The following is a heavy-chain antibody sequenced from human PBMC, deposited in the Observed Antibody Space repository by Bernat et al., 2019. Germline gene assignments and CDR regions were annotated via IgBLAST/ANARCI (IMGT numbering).Heavy chain of an antibody. Sequence: QVTLKESGPVLVKPTETLTLTCTVSGFSLSNARMGVSWIRQPPGKALEWLAHIFSNDEKSYSTSLKSRLTISKDTSKSQVVLTMTNMDPVDTATYYCAQGYSSGWYLYYYMDVWGKGTTVTVSS. D-gene: IGHD6-19*01. J-gene: IGHJ6*03. CDR1: GFSLSNARMG. CDR3: AQGYSSGWYLYYYMDV. CDR2: IFSNDEK. V-gene: IGHV2-26*01.